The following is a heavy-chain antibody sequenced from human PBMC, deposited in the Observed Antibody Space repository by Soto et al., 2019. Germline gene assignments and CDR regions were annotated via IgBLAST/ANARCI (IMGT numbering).Heavy chain of an antibody. Sequence: QVQLVQSGADVKEPGSSVKVSCKASGGTFSSYAISWVRQAPGQGLEWMGGIIPIFGTANYGQKFQGRGTITADESTSTAYMELSSLRSEDTAVYYCASLDRERPPGRLDSWGQGTLVTVSS. V-gene: IGHV1-69*01. CDR1: GGTFSSYA. CDR3: ASLDRERPPGRLDS. J-gene: IGHJ4*02. CDR2: IIPIFGTA. D-gene: IGHD1-1*01.